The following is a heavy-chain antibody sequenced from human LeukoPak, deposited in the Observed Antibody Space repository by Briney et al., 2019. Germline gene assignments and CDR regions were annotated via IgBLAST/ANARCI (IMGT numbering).Heavy chain of an antibody. CDR3: AREPRQIAAAKINWFDP. Sequence: GGSLRLSCAASGFTFSHYSMVWVRQAPGKGLEWVANIKQDGSEKYYVDSVKGRFTISRDNAKNSLYLQMNSLRAEDTAVYYCAREPRQIAAAKINWFDPWGQGTLVTVSS. J-gene: IGHJ5*02. V-gene: IGHV3-7*01. CDR2: IKQDGSEK. CDR1: GFTFSHYS. D-gene: IGHD6-13*01.